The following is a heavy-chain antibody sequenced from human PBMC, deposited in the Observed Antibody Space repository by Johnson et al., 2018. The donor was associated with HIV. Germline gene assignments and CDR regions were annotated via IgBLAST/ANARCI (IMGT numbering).Heavy chain of an antibody. D-gene: IGHD3/OR15-3a*01. CDR2: IDSGGTT. Sequence: VQLVESGGGLVQPGGSLRLSCAASGFTFSSYGMHWVRQAPGKGLEWVSVIDSGGTTYYADSVKGRFTISRDISNNTLYVQMNRRRAEDTAVYYCVRDNGAGTGWRISTTRDAFAIWGQGTMVTVSS. J-gene: IGHJ3*02. CDR3: VRDNGAGTGWRISTTRDAFAI. CDR1: GFTFSSYG. V-gene: IGHV3-NL1*01.